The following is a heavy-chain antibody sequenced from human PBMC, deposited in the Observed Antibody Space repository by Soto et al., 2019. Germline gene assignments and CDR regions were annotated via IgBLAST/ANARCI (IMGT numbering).Heavy chain of an antibody. CDR2: IRSRVNNYAT. CDR1: GFTFSGSE. D-gene: IGHD3-10*01. J-gene: IGHJ6*02. Sequence: EVQLLESGGGLVQPGGSLKLSCAASGFTFSGSEMHWVRQASGKGLEWVGRIRSRVNNYATAYGGSVEGRFTISRDDLKDTAYLHMNNLKPEDTAVYYCGWVLWFGAVDVWGQGTAVTVSS. CDR3: GWVLWFGAVDV. V-gene: IGHV3-73*02.